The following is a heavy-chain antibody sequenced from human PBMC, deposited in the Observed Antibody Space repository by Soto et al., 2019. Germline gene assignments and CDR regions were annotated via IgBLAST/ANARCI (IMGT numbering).Heavy chain of an antibody. CDR1: GGSIISSNW. Sequence: NPSETLSLTCAVSGGSIISSNWWSLVRQPPGKGLEWIGEIYHSGSTNYNPSLKSRVTISVDKSKNQFSLKLSSVTAADTAVYYCARRGYSYGLLYYYGMDVLGQGTTVTVSS. V-gene: IGHV4-4*02. CDR3: ARRGYSYGLLYYYGMDV. CDR2: IYHSGST. D-gene: IGHD5-18*01. J-gene: IGHJ6*02.